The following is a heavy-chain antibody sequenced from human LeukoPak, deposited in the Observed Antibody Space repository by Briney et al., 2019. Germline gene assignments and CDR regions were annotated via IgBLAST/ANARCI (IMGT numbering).Heavy chain of an antibody. V-gene: IGHV5-51*01. J-gene: IGHJ4*02. CDR1: GYGFTSYW. CDR2: IYPGDSDT. CDR3: ASGNGARGYYFDY. D-gene: IGHD4-23*01. Sequence: GESLQISFQGSGYGFTSYWIGWVRPVPGKGLEWMGIIYPGDSDTRYSPSFQGQVTISADKSISTAYLQWSSLKASDTAMYYCASGNGARGYYFDYWGQGTLVTVSS.